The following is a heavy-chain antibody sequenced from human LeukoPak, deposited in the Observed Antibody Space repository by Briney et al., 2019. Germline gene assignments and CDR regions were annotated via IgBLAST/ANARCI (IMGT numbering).Heavy chain of an antibody. CDR2: INHSGST. CDR1: GGSFSGYY. J-gene: IGHJ4*02. D-gene: IGHD3-10*01. Sequence: PSETLSLTCAVYGGSFSGYYWSWIRQPPGNVLEWIGEINHSGSTNYNPSLKSRVTISVDTSKNQFSLKLSSVTAADTAVYYCASSLYGSGSFDYWGQGTLVTVSS. V-gene: IGHV4-34*01. CDR3: ASSLYGSGSFDY.